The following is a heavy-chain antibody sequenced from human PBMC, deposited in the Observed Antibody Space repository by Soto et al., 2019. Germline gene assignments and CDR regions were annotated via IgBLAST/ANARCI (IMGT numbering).Heavy chain of an antibody. V-gene: IGHV1-8*01. CDR1: GYTFTTYD. Sequence: QVQLVQSGAEVKKPGASVKVSCKASGYTFTTYDINWVRQATGEGLEWMGWMNPNSGNTGHAQKFQGRVTLTSDTSITTDYMELNSLRSADTAVYYCAIGRYSSTWYDAFDYWGQGTLVTVSS. D-gene: IGHD6-13*01. CDR2: MNPNSGNT. J-gene: IGHJ4*02. CDR3: AIGRYSSTWYDAFDY.